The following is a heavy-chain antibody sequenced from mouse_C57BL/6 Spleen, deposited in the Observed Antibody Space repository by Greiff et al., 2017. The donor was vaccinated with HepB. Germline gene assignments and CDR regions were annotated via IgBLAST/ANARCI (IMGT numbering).Heavy chain of an antibody. D-gene: IGHD1-1*01. CDR3: ARSKGIITTVVAPLDY. V-gene: IGHV1-82*01. J-gene: IGHJ2*01. CDR2: IYPGDGDT. CDR1: GYAFSSSW. Sequence: QVQLQQSRPELVKPGASVKISCKASGYAFSSSWMNWVKQRPGKGLEWIGRIYPGDGDTNYNGKFKGKATLTADKSSSTAYMQLSSLTSEDSAVYFCARSKGIITTVVAPLDYWGQGTTLTVSS.